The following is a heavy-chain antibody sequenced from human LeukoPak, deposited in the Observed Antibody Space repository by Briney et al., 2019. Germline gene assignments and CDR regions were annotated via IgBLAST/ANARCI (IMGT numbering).Heavy chain of an antibody. Sequence: GGSLRLSCAASGFTFSSYSMNWVRQAPGKGLEWVSSISSSSTYIYYADSVKGRLTISRENAKNSLYLQMNSLRAEDTAVYYCASPGFSGAYLVGWGQGTLVTVSS. D-gene: IGHD2-15*01. V-gene: IGHV3-21*01. CDR3: ASPGFSGAYLVG. CDR2: ISSSSTYI. CDR1: GFTFSSYS. J-gene: IGHJ4*02.